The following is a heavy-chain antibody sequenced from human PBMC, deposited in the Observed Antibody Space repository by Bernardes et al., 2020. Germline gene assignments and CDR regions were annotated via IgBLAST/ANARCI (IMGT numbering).Heavy chain of an antibody. J-gene: IGHJ1*01. D-gene: IGHD3-16*01. CDR1: GFTFSSCG. Sequence: GGSLRLSCAASGFTFSSCGMHWVRQAPGKGLEWVAVIWSDGSNKYYADSVKGRFTISRDNSKNTMYLQMNSLRAEDTAVYYCAREYSATTRGSAEYFQHWGQGTLVTVSS. V-gene: IGHV3-33*01. CDR3: AREYSATTRGSAEYFQH. CDR2: IWSDGSNK.